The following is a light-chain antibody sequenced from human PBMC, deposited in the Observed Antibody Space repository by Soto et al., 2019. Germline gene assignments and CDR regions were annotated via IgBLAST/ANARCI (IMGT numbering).Light chain of an antibody. CDR1: SSNIGSNY. CDR3: QAYDDSLTAFV. CDR2: GNR. V-gene: IGLV1-47*02. J-gene: IGLJ3*02. Sequence: QSVLTQPPSASGTPGQRVIISCSGSSSNIGSNYVYWYQQLPGTAPKLVIFGNRNRPSGVPERFSGSKSGTSASLAITGLQAEDEADYYCQAYDDSLTAFVFGGGTKLTVL.